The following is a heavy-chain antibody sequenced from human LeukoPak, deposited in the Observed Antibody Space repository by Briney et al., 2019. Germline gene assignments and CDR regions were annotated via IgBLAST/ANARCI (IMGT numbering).Heavy chain of an antibody. CDR2: IYTSGST. Sequence: SETLSLTCTVSGVSVSSYYWSWIRQPPGKGLEWIWYIYTSGSTNYNPSLKSRVTISVDTSKKHFSLKLRSVTAADTAVYYCARGGYDILTGYYNGNWFDPWGQGTLVTVSS. CDR3: ARGGYDILTGYYNGNWFDP. V-gene: IGHV4-4*09. J-gene: IGHJ5*02. D-gene: IGHD3-9*01. CDR1: GVSVSSYY.